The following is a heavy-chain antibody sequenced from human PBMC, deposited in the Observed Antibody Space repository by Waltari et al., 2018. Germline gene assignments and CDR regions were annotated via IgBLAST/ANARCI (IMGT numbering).Heavy chain of an antibody. CDR2: FDPEDGET. Sequence: QVQLVQSGAEVKKPGASVKVSCKVSGYTLTELSMHWVRKAPGKGLEWMGGFDPEDGETIYAQKFQGRVTMTEDTSTDTAYMELSSLRSEDTAVYYCATGVSYDFWSGYYLDYWGQGTLVTVSS. V-gene: IGHV1-24*01. CDR1: GYTLTELS. J-gene: IGHJ4*02. D-gene: IGHD3-3*01. CDR3: ATGVSYDFWSGYYLDY.